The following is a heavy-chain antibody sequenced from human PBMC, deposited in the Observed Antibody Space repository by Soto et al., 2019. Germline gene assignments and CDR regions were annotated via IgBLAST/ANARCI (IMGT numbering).Heavy chain of an antibody. J-gene: IGHJ4*02. V-gene: IGHV3-15*07. CDR2: IKSNTDGGTT. CDR3: TTDKAY. Sequence: EVQLVESGGGLVRPGGSLRLSCAASGFVFSNAWVNWVRQAPGKGLEWVGRIKSNTDGGTTDYAAPVEGRFTISRDDSKITLYLQLNSLKIEDTGVYYCTTDKAYWGQGALVTVSA. CDR1: GFVFSNAW.